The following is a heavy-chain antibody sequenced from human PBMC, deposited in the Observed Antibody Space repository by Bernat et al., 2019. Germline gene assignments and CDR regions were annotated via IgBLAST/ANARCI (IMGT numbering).Heavy chain of an antibody. D-gene: IGHD2-8*02. J-gene: IGHJ1*01. V-gene: IGHV3-7*03. Sequence: EVQLVASGGALVQPGGSLRLSCVGSGFSFSGICMTWVRQAPGKGLEWVANIKQDGSVQHYVDSVKGRFIISRDNTKNSLFLQMNSLRVDDTAVYYCARGYGPENWGQGTLVTVSS. CDR2: IKQDGSVQ. CDR3: ARGYGPEN. CDR1: GFSFSGIC.